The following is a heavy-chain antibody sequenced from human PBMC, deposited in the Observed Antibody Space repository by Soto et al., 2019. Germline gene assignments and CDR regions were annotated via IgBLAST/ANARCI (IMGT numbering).Heavy chain of an antibody. CDR3: ATDRDYRGNFDF. J-gene: IGHJ4*02. Sequence: GGSLRLSCAASGFTFSSYAMHWVRQAPGKGLEWVAVISYDGSNKYYADSVKGRFTISRDNSKNTLYLQMNSLRAEDSAVYYCATDRDYRGNFDFWGQGTLVTVSS. CDR1: GFTFSSYA. CDR2: ISYDGSNK. D-gene: IGHD4-17*01. V-gene: IGHV3-30*04.